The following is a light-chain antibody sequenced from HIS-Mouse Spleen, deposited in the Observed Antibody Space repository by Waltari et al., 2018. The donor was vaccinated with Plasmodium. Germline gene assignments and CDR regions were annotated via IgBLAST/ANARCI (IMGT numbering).Light chain of an antibody. Sequence: DIVMTQSPDSLAVSLGERATLTCTSSQSVLYSSNNKNYLAWYQQKPGQPPKLLIYWASTRESGVPDRFSGSGSGTDFTLTISSLQAEDVAVYYCQQYYSTPLTFGGGTKVEIK. J-gene: IGKJ4*01. V-gene: IGKV4-1*01. CDR2: WAS. CDR3: QQYYSTPLT. CDR1: QSVLYSSNNKNY.